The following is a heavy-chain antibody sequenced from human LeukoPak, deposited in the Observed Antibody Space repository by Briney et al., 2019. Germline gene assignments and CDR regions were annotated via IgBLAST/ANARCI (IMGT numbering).Heavy chain of an antibody. CDR3: ARGLNYIYQLLLKYPDAFDI. D-gene: IGHD2-2*01. V-gene: IGHV3-20*04. CDR1: GFTFDDYG. CDR2: INWNGGST. Sequence: GGSLRLSCAASGFTFDDYGMSWVRQAPGKGLEWVSGINWNGGSTGYADSVKGRFTISRDNAKNSLYLQMNSLRAEDTALYYCARGLNYIYQLLLKYPDAFDIWGQGTMVTVSS. J-gene: IGHJ3*02.